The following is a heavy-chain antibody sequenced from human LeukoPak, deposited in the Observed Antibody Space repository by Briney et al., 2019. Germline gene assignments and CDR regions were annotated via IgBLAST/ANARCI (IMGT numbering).Heavy chain of an antibody. CDR3: ATNSSGSALDY. V-gene: IGHV4-61*05. CDR1: GASTDRRVSTNSYY. D-gene: IGHD3-22*01. Sequence: PSETLSLTCTVSGASTDRRVSTNSYYWSWIRQFPGKGLEWIGNIYNIGSVTYKPSLRSRVTMSIDMSKKQLSLRLTSVTAADTAVYFCATNSSGSALDYWGQGILDTVSS. J-gene: IGHJ4*02. CDR2: IYNIGSV.